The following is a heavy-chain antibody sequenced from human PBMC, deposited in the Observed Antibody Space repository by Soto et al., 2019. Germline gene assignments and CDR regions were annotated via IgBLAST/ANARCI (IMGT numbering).Heavy chain of an antibody. V-gene: IGHV4-30-2*01. CDR3: ARGKWSSPEDY. CDR1: GGSISTGAYS. J-gene: IGHJ4*02. Sequence: SETLSLTCAVSGGSISTGAYSWSWIRQPPGNGLEWIGYIYHSGSAYYTPSLKSRVTMSVDRSKNQFSLKLSSVTAADTAVYYCARGKWSSPEDYWGQGTLVTVSS. CDR2: IYHSGSA. D-gene: IGHD2-8*01.